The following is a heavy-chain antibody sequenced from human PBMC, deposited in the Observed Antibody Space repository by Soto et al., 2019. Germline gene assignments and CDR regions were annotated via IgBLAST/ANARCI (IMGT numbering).Heavy chain of an antibody. CDR2: ISGGGDAT. J-gene: IGHJ2*01. CDR3: AIKILRSTTRPEYWYFDL. D-gene: IGHD2-2*01. Sequence: EVQLLESGGGLVQPGGSLRLACAGSGFTFFNYAMNWVRQAPGKGLEWVSSISGGGDATFFPDSVRGRFTFSRDNSKDTVTLQMNSLGVEDTAVYYCAIKILRSTTRPEYWYFDLWGRGTLVTVSS. V-gene: IGHV3-23*01. CDR1: GFTFFNYA.